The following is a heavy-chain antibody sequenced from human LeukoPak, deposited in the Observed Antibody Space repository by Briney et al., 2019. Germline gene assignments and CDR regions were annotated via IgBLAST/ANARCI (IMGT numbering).Heavy chain of an antibody. CDR3: ARYYYDSSGSPYLDY. Sequence: GGSLRLSCAASGFTFSNAWMSWVRQAPGKGLEWVSYISSSGSTIYYADSVKGRFTISRDNAKNSLYLQMNSLRAEDTAVYYCARYYYDSSGSPYLDYWGQGTLVTVSS. J-gene: IGHJ4*02. CDR1: GFTFSNAW. D-gene: IGHD3-22*01. CDR2: ISSSGSTI. V-gene: IGHV3-11*04.